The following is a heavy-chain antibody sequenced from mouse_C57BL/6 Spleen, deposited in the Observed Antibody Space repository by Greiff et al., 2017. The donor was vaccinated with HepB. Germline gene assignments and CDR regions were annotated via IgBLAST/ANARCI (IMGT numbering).Heavy chain of an antibody. J-gene: IGHJ3*01. V-gene: IGHV1-80*01. CDR3: ARRWDEGFAY. D-gene: IGHD4-1*01. CDR2: IYPGDGDT. Sequence: QVQLKESGAELVKPGASVKISCKASGYAFSSYWMNWVKQRPGKGLEWIGQIYPGDGDTNYNGKFKGKATLTADKSSSTAYMQLSSLTSEDSAVYFCARRWDEGFAYWGQGTLVTVSA. CDR1: GYAFSSYW.